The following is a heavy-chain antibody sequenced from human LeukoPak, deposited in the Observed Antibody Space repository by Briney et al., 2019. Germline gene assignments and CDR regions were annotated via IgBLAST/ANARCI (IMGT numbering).Heavy chain of an antibody. D-gene: IGHD1-26*01. CDR1: GFASSSYW. CDR3: ARDRSGSYDVLDY. V-gene: IGHV3-48*03. Sequence: PGGSLRLSCAASGFASSSYWTSWVRQAPGKGLEWVSYVSSSGSTIYYADSVKGRFTISRDNAKNSLYLQMNSLRGEDTAVYYCARDRSGSYDVLDYWGQGTLVTVPS. CDR2: VSSSGSTI. J-gene: IGHJ4*02.